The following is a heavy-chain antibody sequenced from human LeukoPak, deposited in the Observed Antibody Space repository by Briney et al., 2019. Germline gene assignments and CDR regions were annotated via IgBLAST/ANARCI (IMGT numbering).Heavy chain of an antibody. V-gene: IGHV4-59*01. Sequence: SETLSLTCTVSGDSISGCSWSWIRQPPGKGLEWIGYVYHTGHTHYSPSLKSRVTVSLDTSRNQVSLILSSVTAADTAVYYCARHRFGHLFDYWGQGTLVFVSS. J-gene: IGHJ4*02. CDR2: VYHTGHT. CDR1: GDSISGCS. CDR3: ARHRFGHLFDY. D-gene: IGHD3-16*01.